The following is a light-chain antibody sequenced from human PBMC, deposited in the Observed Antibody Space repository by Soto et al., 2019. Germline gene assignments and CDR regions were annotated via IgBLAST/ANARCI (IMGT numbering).Light chain of an antibody. Sequence: QSALTQPASVSGSPGQSITISCSGTSSDVGAHDFVSWYQHHPDKAPKVIIFEVTKRPSGVSNRFSGSKTGNTASLTISGIQAEDEAQYYCNSYTLSRTVIFGGGTKLTVL. V-gene: IGLV2-14*01. CDR3: NSYTLSRTVI. J-gene: IGLJ2*01. CDR1: SSDVGAHDF. CDR2: EVT.